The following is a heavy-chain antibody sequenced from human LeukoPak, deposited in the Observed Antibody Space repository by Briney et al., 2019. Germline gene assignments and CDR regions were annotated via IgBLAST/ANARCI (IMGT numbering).Heavy chain of an antibody. J-gene: IGHJ3*02. Sequence: SETLSLTCNVSGDSITSTYYWGWIRQPAGKGLEWIGRISSSGSTNYNPSLKSRVTISVDTSKNQFSLKLSSVTAADTAVYFCARGPYSYDSSGAFDIWGQGTMVTVSS. CDR1: GDSITSTYY. V-gene: IGHV4-61*02. D-gene: IGHD3-22*01. CDR2: ISSSGST. CDR3: ARGPYSYDSSGAFDI.